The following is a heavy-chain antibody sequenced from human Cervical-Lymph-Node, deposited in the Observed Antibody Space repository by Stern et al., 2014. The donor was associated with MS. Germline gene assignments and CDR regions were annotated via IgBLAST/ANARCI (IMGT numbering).Heavy chain of an antibody. Sequence: QLQLQESGPGLVRPSQTLSLTCTVSGGSVGSGGFYWSWIRHHPREGLEWLGYIHYTGNTYSNPSLKSRMLISTDTSKNQFSLELRSVTAADTAVYYCARGVMTSVTYDLWYFDSWGQGTQVTVSS. CDR2: IHYTGNT. CDR1: GGSVGSGGFY. J-gene: IGHJ4*02. CDR3: ARGVMTSVTYDLWYFDS. D-gene: IGHD4-17*01. V-gene: IGHV4-31*03.